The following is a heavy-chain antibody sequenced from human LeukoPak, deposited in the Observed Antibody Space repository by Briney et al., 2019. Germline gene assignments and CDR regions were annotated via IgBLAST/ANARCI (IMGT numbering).Heavy chain of an antibody. V-gene: IGHV4-31*03. CDR1: GGSISSGLYY. D-gene: IGHD6-6*01. CDR2: RYYSGTT. J-gene: IGHJ4*02. Sequence: PSETLSLTCTVSGGSISSGLYYWSWIRQLPGKGLEWIGYRYYSGTTYYNPSLKSRVTMSVDTSKNQFSLKLNSVTAADTAVYYCASSTRTRYSSSSNDHAQFDYWGQGTLVTVSS. CDR3: ASSTRTRYSSSSNDHAQFDY.